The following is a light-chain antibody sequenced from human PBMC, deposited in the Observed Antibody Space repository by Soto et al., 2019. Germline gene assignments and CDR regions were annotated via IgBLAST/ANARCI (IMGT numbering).Light chain of an antibody. Sequence: DIQMTQSPSSLSASVGDRVTITCRARQSISSYLNWYQQKPGKAPKLLIYAASSLQSGVPSRFSGSASGTDFTLTISSLPPADFATYYCQQTYSTPRTFGQGTTVEIK. CDR2: AAS. J-gene: IGKJ1*01. CDR3: QQTYSTPRT. V-gene: IGKV1-39*01. CDR1: QSISSY.